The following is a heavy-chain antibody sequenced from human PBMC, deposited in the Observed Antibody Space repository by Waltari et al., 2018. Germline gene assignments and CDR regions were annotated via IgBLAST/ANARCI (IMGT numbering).Heavy chain of an antibody. D-gene: IGHD6-13*01. CDR2: ISADGGNT. CDR1: VSPFNNYA. CDR3: ARDREGISWTLDY. J-gene: IGHJ4*02. V-gene: IGHV3-23*01. Sequence: EVQLLESGGGLVQTGGSLGVSWAASVSPFNNYAMGWVRQAPGRGLEWVSAISADGGNTYFAPSVKGRFTISRDYSKGTVSLQMNSLRAEDTAVYYCARDREGISWTLDYWGQGTLVTVSS.